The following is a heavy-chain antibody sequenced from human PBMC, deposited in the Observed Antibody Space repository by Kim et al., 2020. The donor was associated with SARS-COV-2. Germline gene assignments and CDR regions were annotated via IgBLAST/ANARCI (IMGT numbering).Heavy chain of an antibody. D-gene: IGHD4-17*01. J-gene: IGHJ6*02. V-gene: IGHV1-3*01. CDR2: INAGDGNT. Sequence: ASVKVSCKASGYTFTSYAMHWVRQAPGQRLEWMGCINAGDGNTKYSQKFQGRVTITRDTSASTAYMELSSLRSEDTAVYYCARGDYGDYYYYYYYDMDVWGQGTTVTVSS. CDR1: GYTFTSYA. CDR3: ARGDYGDYYYYYYYDMDV.